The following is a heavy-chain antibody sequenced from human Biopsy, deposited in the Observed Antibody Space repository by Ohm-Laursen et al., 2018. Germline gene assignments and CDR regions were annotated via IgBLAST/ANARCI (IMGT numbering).Heavy chain of an antibody. CDR2: ISPSGATT. CDR3: ARAGVGSDGTDSYYYGMDV. V-gene: IGHV1-46*01. CDR1: GNTSATYH. J-gene: IGHJ6*02. D-gene: IGHD5-24*01. Sequence: SSVKVSCKASGNTSATYHIHWVRQAPGQGLEWMGVISPSGATTSFSQKFQGRITMTRDTSMGAVYMDLNSLGSEDTAVYYCARAGVGSDGTDSYYYGMDVWGPGTTVTVSS.